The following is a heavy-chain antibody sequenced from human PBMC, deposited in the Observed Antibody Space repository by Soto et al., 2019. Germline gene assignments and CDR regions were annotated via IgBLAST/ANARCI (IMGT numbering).Heavy chain of an antibody. Sequence: AAVKVACKGSGYTFTGYYMHWLRQAPAQGLEWMGWINPNSGGTNYAQKFQGRVTMTRDTSISTAYMELRRLRSDDTAVYYCARDLVYLLVGAPYGMDVWGQGTTVTVSS. CDR3: ARDLVYLLVGAPYGMDV. CDR2: INPNSGGT. D-gene: IGHD1-26*01. V-gene: IGHV1-2*02. J-gene: IGHJ6*02. CDR1: GYTFTGYY.